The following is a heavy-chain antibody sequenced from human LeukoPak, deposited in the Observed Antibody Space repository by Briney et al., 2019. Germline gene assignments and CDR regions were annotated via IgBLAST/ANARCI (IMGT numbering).Heavy chain of an antibody. V-gene: IGHV3-23*01. CDR2: ISGSGGNT. J-gene: IGHJ4*02. D-gene: IGHD2-15*01. Sequence: GGSLRLSCAASGFTSNSYAMSWVRQAPGKGLEWVSAISGSGGNTYYADSVKGRFTISRDNSENTLYLQMNSLRTEDTAVYYCAKTPRYCSGGRCYGGSFDYWGQGTLVTVSS. CDR1: GFTSNSYA. CDR3: AKTPRYCSGGRCYGGSFDY.